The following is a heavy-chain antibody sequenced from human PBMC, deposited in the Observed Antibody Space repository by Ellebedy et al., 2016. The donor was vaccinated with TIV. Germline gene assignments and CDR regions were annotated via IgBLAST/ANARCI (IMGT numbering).Heavy chain of an antibody. Sequence: ASVKVSCKASGYTFTNYGISWVRQAPGQGLEWMGWISAYNGDTNYAQRFQGRVTMTTDTSTSTASMELRSLRSDDTAVYYCARGFYEKFDPWGQGTLVTVSS. D-gene: IGHD2/OR15-2a*01. V-gene: IGHV1-18*01. CDR2: ISAYNGDT. CDR1: GYTFTNYG. CDR3: ARGFYEKFDP. J-gene: IGHJ5*02.